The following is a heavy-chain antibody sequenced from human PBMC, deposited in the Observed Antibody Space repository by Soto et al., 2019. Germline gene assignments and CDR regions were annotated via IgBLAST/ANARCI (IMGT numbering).Heavy chain of an antibody. CDR1: GFIFSSYS. V-gene: IGHV3-21*01. CDR3: ARDRTTMVRGGGGFDP. D-gene: IGHD3-10*01. J-gene: IGHJ5*02. Sequence: GGSLSLSCAASGFIFSSYSMNWVRQAPEKGLEWVSSISSSSSYIYYADSVKGRFTISRDNAKNSLYLQMNSLRAEDTAVYYCARDRTTMVRGGGGFDPWGQGTLVTVSS. CDR2: ISSSSSYI.